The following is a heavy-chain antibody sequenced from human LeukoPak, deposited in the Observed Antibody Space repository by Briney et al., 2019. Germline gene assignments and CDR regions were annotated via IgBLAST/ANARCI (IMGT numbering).Heavy chain of an antibody. CDR3: ARGGEVGATTTVFDY. V-gene: IGHV4-61*02. J-gene: IGHJ4*02. Sequence: PSQTLSLTCTVSGGSISSDNYSWSWIRQPAGKGLEWIGRVYTSGSTNYNPSLKSRVTISVDTSKKQFSLKLSSVTAADTAVYYCARGGEVGATTTVFDYWGQGTLVTVSS. CDR2: VYTSGST. D-gene: IGHD1-26*01. CDR1: GGSISSDNYS.